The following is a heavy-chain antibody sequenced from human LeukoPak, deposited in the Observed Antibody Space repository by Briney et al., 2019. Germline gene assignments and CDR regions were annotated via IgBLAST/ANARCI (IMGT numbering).Heavy chain of an antibody. D-gene: IGHD6-13*01. CDR1: GFTFSSYW. V-gene: IGHV3-33*08. J-gene: IGHJ4*02. CDR2: IWYDGSNK. Sequence: GGSLRLSCAASGFTFSSYWMSWVRQAPGKGLEWVAVIWYDGSNKYYADSVKGRFTISRDNSKNTLYLQMNSLRAEDTAVYYCARDQGMNSAAAGTSDYWGQGTLVTVSS. CDR3: ARDQGMNSAAAGTSDY.